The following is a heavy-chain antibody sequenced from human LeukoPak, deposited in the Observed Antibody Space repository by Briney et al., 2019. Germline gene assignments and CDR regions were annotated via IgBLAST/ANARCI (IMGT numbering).Heavy chain of an antibody. CDR3: ASTPITYYYDSSGYY. CDR2: IYHSGST. V-gene: IGHV4-38-2*01. Sequence: SETLSLTCAVSGYSISSGYYWGWIRQPPGKGLEWIGSIYHSGSTYYNPSLKSRVTISVDTSKNQFSLKLSSVTAADTAVYYCASTPITYYYDSSGYYWGQGTLVTVSS. CDR1: GYSISSGYY. D-gene: IGHD3-22*01. J-gene: IGHJ4*02.